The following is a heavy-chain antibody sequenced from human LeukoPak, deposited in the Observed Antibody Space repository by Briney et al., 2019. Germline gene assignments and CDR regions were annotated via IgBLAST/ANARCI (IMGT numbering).Heavy chain of an antibody. CDR2: INPSSGST. V-gene: IGHV1-46*01. Sequence: ASVKVSCKASGYTFTSYYMHWVRQAPGQGLEWMGIINPSSGSTSYAQKFQGRVTMTRDMSTSTVYMELSSLRSEDTAVYYCARDLPHHYYDSSGYSNWYFDLWGRGALVTLSS. CDR3: ARDLPHHYYDSSGYSNWYFDL. J-gene: IGHJ2*01. D-gene: IGHD3-22*01. CDR1: GYTFTSYY.